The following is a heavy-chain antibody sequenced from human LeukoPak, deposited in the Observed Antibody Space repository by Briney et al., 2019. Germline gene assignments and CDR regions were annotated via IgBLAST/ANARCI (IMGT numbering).Heavy chain of an antibody. CDR2: IYHSGST. CDR1: GGSISSGYY. J-gene: IGHJ5*02. V-gene: IGHV4-38-2*02. CDR3: TIRRYGSGSYVWFDP. Sequence: SETLSLTCTVSGGSISSGYYWGWIRQPPGKGLEWIGSIYHSGSTYYNPSLKSRVTISVDTSKNQFSLKLSSVTAADTAVYYCTIRRYGSGSYVWFDPWGQGTLVTVSS. D-gene: IGHD3-10*01.